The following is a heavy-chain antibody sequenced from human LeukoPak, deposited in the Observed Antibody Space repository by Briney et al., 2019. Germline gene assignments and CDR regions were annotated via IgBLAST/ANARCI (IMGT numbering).Heavy chain of an antibody. V-gene: IGHV4-34*01. D-gene: IGHD2-2*01. CDR2: INHSGST. Sequence: SETLSLTCTVSGGSISSYYWSWIRQPPGKGLEWIGEINHSGSTNYNPSLKSRVTISVDTSKNQFSLKLSSVTAADTAVYYCASQPGGRSSVPDDYWGQGTLVTASS. CDR3: ASQPGGRSSVPDDY. J-gene: IGHJ4*02. CDR1: GGSISSYY.